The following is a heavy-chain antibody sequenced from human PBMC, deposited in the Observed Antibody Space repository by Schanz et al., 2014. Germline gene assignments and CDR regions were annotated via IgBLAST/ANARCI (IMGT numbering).Heavy chain of an antibody. V-gene: IGHV3-30*09. CDR1: GFTFSRHA. J-gene: IGHJ4*02. CDR3: ARDGDFDY. Sequence: VQLVESGGGLAQPGGSLRLSCAASGFTFSRHAMHWVRQAAGKGLEWVAAITYDGSNKYYAESVKGRFAISRDNSKDTLYLQMNSLRTEDTAVYYCARDGDFDYWGQGTLVTVSS. CDR2: ITYDGSNK.